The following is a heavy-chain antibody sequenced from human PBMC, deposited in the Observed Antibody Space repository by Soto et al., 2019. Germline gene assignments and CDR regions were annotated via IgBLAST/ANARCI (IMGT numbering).Heavy chain of an antibody. J-gene: IGHJ3*02. CDR2: IYYSGST. V-gene: IGHV4-59*08. CDR3: ARRRTGYSSPFDI. CDR1: GGSISSYY. Sequence: QVQLQESGPGRVKPSETLSLTCTVSGGSISSYYWSWIRQPPGTGLEWIGYIYYSGSTNYNPSLKRRVTISVDTSKNQFSLKLSSVTAADTAVYYCARRRTGYSSPFDIWGQGTMVTVSS. D-gene: IGHD6-13*01.